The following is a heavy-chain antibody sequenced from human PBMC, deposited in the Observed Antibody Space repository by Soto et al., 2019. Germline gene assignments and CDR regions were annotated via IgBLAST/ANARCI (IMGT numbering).Heavy chain of an antibody. D-gene: IGHD5-12*01. Sequence: QVQLVQSGAEVKKPGSSVKVSCKASGGTFSSYAISWVRQAPGQGLEWMGGIIPIFGTANYAQKFQGRVTITADESTSTAYMELSILRSEDTAVYYCARGRRDGYIAEADWFDPWGQGTLVTVSS. J-gene: IGHJ5*02. CDR3: ARGRRDGYIAEADWFDP. CDR1: GGTFSSYA. CDR2: IIPIFGTA. V-gene: IGHV1-69*01.